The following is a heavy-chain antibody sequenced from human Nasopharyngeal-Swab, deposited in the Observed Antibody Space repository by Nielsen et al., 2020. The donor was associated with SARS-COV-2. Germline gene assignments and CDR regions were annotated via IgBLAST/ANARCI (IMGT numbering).Heavy chain of an antibody. CDR1: GFTFSSYA. D-gene: IGHD1-26*01. J-gene: IGHJ3*02. CDR3: ARPYSGSYFGAFDI. CDR2: ISYDGGNT. Sequence: AGSLTLSCAASGFTFSSYAMHWVRQAPDKGLEWVAVISYDGGNTYYEHSVKGRFTISRDNSKKTLYLQMNSLRAEDTAVYYCARPYSGSYFGAFDIWGQGTMVTVSS. V-gene: IGHV3-30-3*01.